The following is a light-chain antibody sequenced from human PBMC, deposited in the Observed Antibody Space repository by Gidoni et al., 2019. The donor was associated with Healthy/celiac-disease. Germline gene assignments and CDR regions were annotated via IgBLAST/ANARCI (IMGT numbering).Light chain of an antibody. J-gene: IGLJ2*01. CDR2: GNS. CDR3: QSYDSSLSGSV. V-gene: IGLV1-40*01. CDR1: SPNIGAGYD. Sequence: QSVLTQPPSVSAAPGQRVTIPCTGSSPNIGAGYDVHWYQQLPGTAPKLLIYGNSNRPSGVPDRFSGSKSGTSASLAITGLQAEDEADYYCQSYDSSLSGSVFGGGTKLTVL.